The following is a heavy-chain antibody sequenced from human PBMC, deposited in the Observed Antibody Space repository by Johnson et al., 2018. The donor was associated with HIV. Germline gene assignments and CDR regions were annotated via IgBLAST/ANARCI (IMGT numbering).Heavy chain of an antibody. Sequence: QVQLVESGGGVVQPGTSLRLSCAASGFTFSNSGMHWVRQAPGKGLEWVAVISYDGSNKYYADSVKGRFTISRENAQNTWYLQMNSLTAGDTAMYYCGRVGHGSDHYRNVFVSWGQGTMVTVFS. CDR1: GFTFSNSG. D-gene: IGHD3-22*01. J-gene: IGHJ3*01. V-gene: IGHV3-30*03. CDR3: GRVGHGSDHYRNVFVS. CDR2: ISYDGSNK.